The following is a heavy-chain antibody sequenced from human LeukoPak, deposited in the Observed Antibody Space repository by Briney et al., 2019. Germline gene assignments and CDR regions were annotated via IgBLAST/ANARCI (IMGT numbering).Heavy chain of an antibody. CDR3: ARGRSRERAYGMDV. D-gene: IGHD6-6*01. CDR1: GFTFNSYE. J-gene: IGHJ6*02. CDR2: ISYDGSNK. V-gene: IGHV3-30-3*01. Sequence: PGRSLRLSCAASGFTFNSYEMHWVRQAPGKGLEWVAVISYDGSNKYYADFVKGRFTSSRDNSKNTVHLQMNSLRAEDTAVYYCARGRSRERAYGMDVWGPGTTVTVPS.